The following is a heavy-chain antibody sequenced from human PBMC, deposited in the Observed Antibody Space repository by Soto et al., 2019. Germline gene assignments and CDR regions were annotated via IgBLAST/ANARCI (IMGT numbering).Heavy chain of an antibody. CDR1: GFNFDNYG. V-gene: IGHV3-30*18. D-gene: IGHD1-7*01. CDR3: AKDRVGGTFYTPPGF. J-gene: IGHJ4*02. CDR2: ITYDGSNK. Sequence: QVQLVESGGGVVQPGGSLRLSCPASGFNFDNYGMHWVRQAPGKGLEWVAVITYDGSNKYYADSVKGRFTISRDNSKNTLSLHLNTLKPEDTAVYHCAKDRVGGTFYTPPGFWGQGTLVTVSS.